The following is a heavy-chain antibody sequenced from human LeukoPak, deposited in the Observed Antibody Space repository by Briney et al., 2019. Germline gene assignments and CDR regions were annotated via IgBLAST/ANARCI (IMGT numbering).Heavy chain of an antibody. J-gene: IGHJ3*02. Sequence: GESLRISCKGSGYSFTSYRINWVRQMPGKGLEWMGRIDPSDSYTNYSPSFQGHVTISADKSISTAYLQWSSLKASDTAMYYCARGGAVERYCSSTSCYWVDAFDIWGQGTMVTVSS. CDR1: GYSFTSYR. V-gene: IGHV5-10-1*01. CDR2: IDPSDSYT. CDR3: ARGGAVERYCSSTSCYWVDAFDI. D-gene: IGHD2-2*01.